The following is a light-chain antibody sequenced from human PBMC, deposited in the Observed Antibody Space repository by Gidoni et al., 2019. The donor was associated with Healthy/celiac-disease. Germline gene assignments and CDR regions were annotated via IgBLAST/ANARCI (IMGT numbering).Light chain of an antibody. CDR3: MQALQTPFT. Sequence: IVMTQSPPFLPVTPGEPASISCRSSQSLHRSNGYNYLDWYLQKPGQSPQLLIYLGSNRASGVHNRFSGSGSGTDFTLNISRVAADDVVVYYCMQALQTPFTFGQGTKVEIK. CDR1: QSLHRSNGYNY. J-gene: IGKJ3*01. V-gene: IGKV2-28*01. CDR2: LGS.